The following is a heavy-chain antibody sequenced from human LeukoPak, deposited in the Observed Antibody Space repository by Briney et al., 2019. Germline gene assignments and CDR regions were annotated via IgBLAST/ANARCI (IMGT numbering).Heavy chain of an antibody. Sequence: PSETLSLTCAVSGGSISSGGYSWSWIRQPPGKGLEWIGYIYHSGSTYYNPSLKSRVTISVDRSKNQFSLKLSSVTAADTAVYYCAATVVTPWDYYYYGMDVWGHGTTVTVSS. D-gene: IGHD4-23*01. CDR2: IYHSGST. J-gene: IGHJ6*02. CDR3: AATVVTPWDYYYYGMDV. V-gene: IGHV4-30-2*01. CDR1: GGSISSGGYS.